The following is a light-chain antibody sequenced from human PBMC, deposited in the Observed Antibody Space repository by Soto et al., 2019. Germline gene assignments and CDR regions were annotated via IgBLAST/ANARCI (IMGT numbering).Light chain of an antibody. CDR2: GAS. V-gene: IGKV3-15*01. J-gene: IGKJ4*01. CDR1: QTIGSL. CDR3: QQYAKWPLP. Sequence: DIVMTQSPATLSVSPGEGATLSCRASQTIGSLLAWYQHKRGQGPRLLIHGASTRAAGIPARFSGSGSGADYPRTISTLQSEDIAVYSCQQYAKWPLPFGGGTKVEI.